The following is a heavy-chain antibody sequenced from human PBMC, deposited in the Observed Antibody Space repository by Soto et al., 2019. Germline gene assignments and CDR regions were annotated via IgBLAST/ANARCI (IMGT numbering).Heavy chain of an antibody. CDR3: ARDLGYCRSGTCQLEWFDP. V-gene: IGHV1-18*01. D-gene: IGHD2-15*01. J-gene: IGHJ5*02. Sequence: QVQLVQSGAEVKKPGTSVKVSCTASGYTFSSHGISWVRQAPGQGLQWIGWVSGDNGNTNYAQRLQGRVTMTTDTSTNTGHMELRSLRSDDTAVYYCARDLGYCRSGTCQLEWFDPWGQGTLVIVSS. CDR1: GYTFSSHG. CDR2: VSGDNGNT.